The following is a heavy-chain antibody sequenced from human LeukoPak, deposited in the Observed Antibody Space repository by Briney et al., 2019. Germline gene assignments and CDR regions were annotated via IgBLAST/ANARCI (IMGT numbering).Heavy chain of an antibody. J-gene: IGHJ2*01. CDR2: IYYSGNT. CDR3: ARVGDWYFDL. V-gene: IGHV4-59*01. CDR1: GGSISSYY. Sequence: KASETLSLTCTVSGGSISSYYWSSIRQPPGKGLEWIGYIYYSGNTNYNPSLKSRVTISVDTSKNQFSLKLSSVTAADTAVYYCARVGDWYFDLWGRGTLVTVSS.